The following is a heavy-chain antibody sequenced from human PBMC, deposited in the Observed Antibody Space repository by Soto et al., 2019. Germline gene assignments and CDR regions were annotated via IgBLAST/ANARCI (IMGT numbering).Heavy chain of an antibody. CDR3: TTDDPINRD. J-gene: IGHJ4*02. CDR1: GFTFSNAW. CDR2: IKSKTNGGTT. Sequence: EVQLVESGGGLVQAGESLRVSCAASGFTFSNAWMSWVRQAPGKGLEWVGRIKSKTNGGTTDYAAPVKGRFSISRDDLQNTLYLQMNSLKTEDTAVYYCTTDDPINRDWGQGTLVTVSS. V-gene: IGHV3-15*01.